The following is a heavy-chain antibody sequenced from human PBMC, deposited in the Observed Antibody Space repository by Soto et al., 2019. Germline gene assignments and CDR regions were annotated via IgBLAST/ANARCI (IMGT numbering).Heavy chain of an antibody. J-gene: IGHJ6*03. D-gene: IGHD6-13*01. CDR2: ISWDGGST. CDR1: GFTFDDYT. V-gene: IGHV3-43*01. Sequence: GGSLRLSCAASGFTFDDYTMHWVRQAPGKGLEWVSLISWDGGSTYYADSVKGRFTISRDNSKNSLCLQMNSLRTEDTALYYCAKGPDQQLVRSDYYYYMDVWGKGTTVTVSS. CDR3: AKGPDQQLVRSDYYYYMDV.